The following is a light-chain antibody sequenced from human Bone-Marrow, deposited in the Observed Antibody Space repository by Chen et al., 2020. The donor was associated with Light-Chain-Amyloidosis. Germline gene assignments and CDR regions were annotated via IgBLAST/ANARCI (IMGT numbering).Light chain of an antibody. Sequence: NFVLLQPHSVSESPGKTVTISCTRSSGYIASNYVHWYQQRPGRSPTIVIYEDNQRPSGVPDRFSGSIDRSFNSASLTISGLKTEDEGDYYCQSYDIAKVFGGGTKVTVL. J-gene: IGLJ2*01. CDR1: SGYIASNY. CDR3: QSYDIAKV. CDR2: EDN. V-gene: IGLV6-57*01.